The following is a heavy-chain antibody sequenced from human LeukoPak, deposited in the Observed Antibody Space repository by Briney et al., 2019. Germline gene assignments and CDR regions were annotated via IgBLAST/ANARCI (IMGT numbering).Heavy chain of an antibody. CDR1: GGTFSSYA. CDR2: IIPTFGIA. V-gene: IGHV1-69*04. J-gene: IGHJ1*01. CDR3: AELYYYDSSSYYYEYFQH. Sequence: ASVKVSCKASGGTFSSYAISWVRQAPGQGLEWMGRIIPTFGIANYAQKFQGRVTITADKSTSTAYMELSSLRSEDTAVYYCAELYYYDSSSYYYEYFQHWGQGTLVTVSS. D-gene: IGHD3-22*01.